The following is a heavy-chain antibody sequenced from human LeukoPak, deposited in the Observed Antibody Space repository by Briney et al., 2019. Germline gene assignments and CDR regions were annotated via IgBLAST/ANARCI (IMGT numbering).Heavy chain of an antibody. V-gene: IGHV3-15*01. Sequence: GGSLRLSCAASGFTFSNAWMSWVRQAPGKGLEWVGRIKSKADGGTTDYAAPVKGRFTISRDDSKNTLYLQMNSLKTEDTAVYYCTTDATWIQLWLPYDYWGQGTLVTVSS. D-gene: IGHD5-18*01. CDR2: IKSKADGGTT. J-gene: IGHJ4*02. CDR3: TTDATWIQLWLPYDY. CDR1: GFTFSNAW.